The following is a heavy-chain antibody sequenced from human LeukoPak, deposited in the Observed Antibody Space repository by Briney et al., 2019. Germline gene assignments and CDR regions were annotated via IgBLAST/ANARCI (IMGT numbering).Heavy chain of an antibody. CDR3: AKCGLKWLPLDFYMDV. V-gene: IGHV3-9*01. CDR2: ISWNSGSI. D-gene: IGHD5-12*01. CDR1: GFTFDDYA. Sequence: GGSLRLSCAASGFTFDDYAMHWVRQAPGKGLEWVSGISWNSGSIGYADSVKGRFTISRDNAKNSLYLQMNSLRAEDTALYYCAKCGLKWLPLDFYMDVWGKGTTVTVSS. J-gene: IGHJ6*03.